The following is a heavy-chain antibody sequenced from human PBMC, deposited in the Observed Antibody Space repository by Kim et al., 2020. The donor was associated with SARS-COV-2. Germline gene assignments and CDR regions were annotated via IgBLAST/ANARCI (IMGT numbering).Heavy chain of an antibody. CDR2: IYYSGST. CDR1: GGSISSYY. D-gene: IGHD6-13*01. V-gene: IGHV4-59*08. CDR3: ARHGYSSSWYRPRGMDV. J-gene: IGHJ6*02. Sequence: SETLSLTCTVSGGSISSYYWSWIRQPPGKGLEWIGYIYYSGSTNYNPSLKSRVTISVDTSKNQFSLKLSSVTAADTAVYYCARHGYSSSWYRPRGMDVWGQGTTVTVSS.